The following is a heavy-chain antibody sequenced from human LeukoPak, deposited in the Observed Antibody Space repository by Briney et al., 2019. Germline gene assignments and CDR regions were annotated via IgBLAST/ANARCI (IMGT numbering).Heavy chain of an antibody. CDR3: ASGRIDYGGNSGAFDI. J-gene: IGHJ3*02. CDR2: MNPNSGNT. D-gene: IGHD4-23*01. V-gene: IGHV1-8*01. CDR1: GYTFTSYD. Sequence: ASVKVSCKASGYTFTSYDINWVRQATGQGLEWMGWMNPNSGNTGYAQKFQGRVTMTRNTSISTAYMELSSLRSEDTAVYYCASGRIDYGGNSGAFDIWGQGTMVTVSS.